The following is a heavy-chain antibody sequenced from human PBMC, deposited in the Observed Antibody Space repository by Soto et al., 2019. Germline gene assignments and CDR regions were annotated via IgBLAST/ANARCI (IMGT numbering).Heavy chain of an antibody. Sequence: QVQLQQWGAGLLKPSETLSLSCGVYGGSFSGYYWIWIRQPPGKGLEWIGEINHSGTTKYTPSLKSRVTISIDTSKKQFSLRLSSVTAADTAVYYCARGECSGGNCYFFDIWGQGTVVTISS. D-gene: IGHD2-15*01. V-gene: IGHV4-34*01. CDR2: INHSGTT. CDR1: GGSFSGYY. CDR3: ARGECSGGNCYFFDI. J-gene: IGHJ3*02.